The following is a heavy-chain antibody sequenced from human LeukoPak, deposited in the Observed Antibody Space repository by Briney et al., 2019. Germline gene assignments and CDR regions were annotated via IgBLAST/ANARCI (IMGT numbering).Heavy chain of an antibody. V-gene: IGHV4-59*01. J-gene: IGHJ1*01. CDR1: GGSISSYY. Sequence: PSETLSLTCTVSGGSISSYYWSWIRQPPGKGLEWIGYIYYSGSTNYNPSLKSRVTISVDTSKNQFSLKLSSVTAADTAVYYCATYSSSSRYYFQHWGQGTLVTVSS. D-gene: IGHD6-6*01. CDR2: IYYSGST. CDR3: ATYSSSSRYYFQH.